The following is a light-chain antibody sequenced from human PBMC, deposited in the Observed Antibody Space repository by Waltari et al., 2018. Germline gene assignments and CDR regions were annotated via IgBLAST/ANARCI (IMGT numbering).Light chain of an antibody. CDR2: GAS. Sequence: DIQMTQSPSSLYASVGDRVTITCRASQGISNFLAWYQQKPGKVPKLLIYGASTLQSGVPSRFSGSGSGTDFTLTISSLQPEDVATYYCQKYNSAPWTFGQGTKVEIK. V-gene: IGKV1-27*01. CDR1: QGISNF. CDR3: QKYNSAPWT. J-gene: IGKJ1*01.